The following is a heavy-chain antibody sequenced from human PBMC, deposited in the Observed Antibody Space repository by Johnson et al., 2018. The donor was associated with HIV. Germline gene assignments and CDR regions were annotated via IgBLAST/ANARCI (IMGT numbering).Heavy chain of an antibody. J-gene: IGHJ3*02. CDR3: VRGQRRELRGGALDI. Sequence: VQLVESGGGLVQPGTSLRLSCTSSGFTMDNYAVHWVRRPPGKGLEWVSGINWNGVTVDYADSVKGRFTLSRDNAKNSLHLQMRSLRTEDTALYYCVRGQRRELRGGALDIWGQGTMVIVSS. V-gene: IGHV3-9*01. D-gene: IGHD3-10*01. CDR1: GFTMDNYA. CDR2: INWNGVTV.